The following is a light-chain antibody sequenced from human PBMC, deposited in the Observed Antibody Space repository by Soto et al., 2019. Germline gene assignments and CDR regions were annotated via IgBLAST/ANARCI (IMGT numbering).Light chain of an antibody. Sequence: EIVMTQSPATLSVSPGERATLSCRASQSVSSNLAWYQQKPSQAPRLLIYAASTRATGVPARFSGSGSGTEFTLTISSLQSEDSAVYYCLQYKDWPLRYTFGQGTKLEIK. V-gene: IGKV3-15*01. CDR1: QSVSSN. CDR2: AAS. J-gene: IGKJ2*01. CDR3: LQYKDWPLRYT.